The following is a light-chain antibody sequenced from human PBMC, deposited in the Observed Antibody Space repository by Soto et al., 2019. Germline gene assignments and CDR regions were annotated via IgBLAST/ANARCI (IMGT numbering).Light chain of an antibody. CDR1: QSISTW. V-gene: IGKV1-5*01. Sequence: DIQMTQSPSTLSASVGDRVTITCRASQSISTWLVWYQQKPGKVPKLLIYSASTLKSGVPSRFSGSGSGTEFTLTISGLQPDDFATYYCQQYDGNFGGGTRVEIK. CDR3: QQYDGN. J-gene: IGKJ4*01. CDR2: SAS.